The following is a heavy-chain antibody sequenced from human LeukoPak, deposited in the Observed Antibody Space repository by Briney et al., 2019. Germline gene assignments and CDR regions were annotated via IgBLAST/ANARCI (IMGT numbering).Heavy chain of an antibody. V-gene: IGHV1-69*04. J-gene: IGHJ4*02. CDR1: GGTFSSYA. CDR2: IIPILGIA. D-gene: IGHD5-18*01. Sequence: SVKVSCKASGGTFSSYAISWVRQASGQGLEWMGRIIPILGIANYAQKFQGRVTITADKPTSTAYMELSSLRSEDTAVYYCAREARRIQLWFDYWGQGTLVTVSS. CDR3: AREARRIQLWFDY.